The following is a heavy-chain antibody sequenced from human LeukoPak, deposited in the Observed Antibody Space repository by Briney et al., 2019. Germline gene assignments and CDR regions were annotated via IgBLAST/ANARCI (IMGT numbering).Heavy chain of an antibody. Sequence: SETLSLTCTVSGGSISSYYWSWIRQPPGKGLEWIGGIYYSGSTYYNPSLTSRGTISVDTSKNQFSLKLSSVTAADTAVYYCARDGYRGAGYFDYWGQGTLVTVSS. D-gene: IGHD5-18*01. CDR1: GGSISSYY. J-gene: IGHJ4*02. CDR3: ARDGYRGAGYFDY. V-gene: IGHV4-59*01. CDR2: IYYSGST.